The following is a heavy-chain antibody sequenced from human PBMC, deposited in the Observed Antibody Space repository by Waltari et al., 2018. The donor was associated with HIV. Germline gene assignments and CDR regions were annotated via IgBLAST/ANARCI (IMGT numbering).Heavy chain of an antibody. J-gene: IGHJ4*02. CDR2: VWYDGNNK. D-gene: IGHD3-22*01. Sequence: QVQLVEAGGGVVQPGRSLRLSCTASGVIFSSYGMHWVRQAPGKGLEWVAVVWYDGNNKYYADSVKGRFTISRDNSKNTLYLQMNNLRVEDTAVYYCARTPYDTSGYCFDYWGQGTLVTVSS. V-gene: IGHV3-33*01. CDR3: ARTPYDTSGYCFDY. CDR1: GVIFSSYG.